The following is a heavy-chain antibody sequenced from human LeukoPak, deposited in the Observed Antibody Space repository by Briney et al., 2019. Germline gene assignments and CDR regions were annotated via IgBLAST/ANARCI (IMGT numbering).Heavy chain of an antibody. CDR1: GFTFSDYY. CDR2: VSTDSTYT. Sequence: PGGSLRLSCTASGFTFSDYYMTWIRQAPGKGLEWLSYVSTDSTYTNYADSVKGRFTISRDNSKNTLYLQMNSLRAEDTAVYYCARERYYYNRYGMDVWGQGTTVTVSS. CDR3: ARERYYYNRYGMDV. J-gene: IGHJ6*02. D-gene: IGHD3-10*01. V-gene: IGHV3-11*06.